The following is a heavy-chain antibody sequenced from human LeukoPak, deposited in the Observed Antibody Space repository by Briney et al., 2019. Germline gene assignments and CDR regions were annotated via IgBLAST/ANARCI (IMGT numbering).Heavy chain of an antibody. V-gene: IGHV3-23*01. Sequence: GGSLRLSCAVAGLTFSRSAMGWVSQAPGKGLEWVSAMSGSGGSTYYADSVKGRFTISRDNSKNTLYLQMNSLRAEDTAVYYYGNDLALASTGGGFDVWGQGTRVAVSS. CDR1: GLTFSRSA. D-gene: IGHD6-19*01. CDR2: MSGSGGST. J-gene: IGHJ3*01. CDR3: GNDLALASTGGGFDV.